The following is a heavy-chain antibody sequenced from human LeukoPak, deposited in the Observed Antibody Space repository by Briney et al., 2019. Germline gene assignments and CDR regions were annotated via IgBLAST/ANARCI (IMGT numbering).Heavy chain of an antibody. V-gene: IGHV3-21*01. Sequence: GGSLRLSCAASGFTFSSYSMNWVRQAPGKGLEWVSSISSSSSYIYYADSVKGRFTISRDNAKNSLYLQMNSLRAEDTAVYYCARRAQQLVHPYWDYWGQGTLVTVSS. CDR3: ARRAQQLVHPYWDY. J-gene: IGHJ4*02. CDR1: GFTFSSYS. D-gene: IGHD6-13*01. CDR2: ISSSSSYI.